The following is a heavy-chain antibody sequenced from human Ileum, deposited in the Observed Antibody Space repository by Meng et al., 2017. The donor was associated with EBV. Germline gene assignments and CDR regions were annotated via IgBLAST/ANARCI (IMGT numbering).Heavy chain of an antibody. J-gene: IGHJ4*02. Sequence: GQLVQSGVEVEKPGASVKVSCKASGYTFTGYYMHWVRQAPGQGLEWMGRINPNTGGTNYAQNFQGRVTMTRDTSITTAYMELSRLRSADTAMYYCARGKSGSYSLDYWGQGTLVTVSS. D-gene: IGHD3-10*01. CDR1: GYTFTGYY. CDR3: ARGKSGSYSLDY. CDR2: INPNTGGT. V-gene: IGHV1-2*06.